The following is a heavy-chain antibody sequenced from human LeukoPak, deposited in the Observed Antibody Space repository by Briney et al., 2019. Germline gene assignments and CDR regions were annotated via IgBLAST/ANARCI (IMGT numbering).Heavy chain of an antibody. D-gene: IGHD3-10*01. CDR2: IIAIFGTA. CDR1: GCTFSNYA. CDR3: ARSRTRISMVRGAPLGMDV. Sequence: SVKVSCQASGCTFSNYAISWVRQAPGQGLEWMGGIIAIFGTANYAQKFQGRVTITTDGSTSTAYMEVSSVISEATAVYSGARSRTRISMVRGAPLGMDVRGKGTTVTVSS. V-gene: IGHV1-69*05. J-gene: IGHJ6*04.